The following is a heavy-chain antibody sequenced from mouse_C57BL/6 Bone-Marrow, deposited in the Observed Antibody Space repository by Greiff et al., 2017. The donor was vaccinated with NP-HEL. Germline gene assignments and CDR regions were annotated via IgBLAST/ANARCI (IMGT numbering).Heavy chain of an antibody. J-gene: IGHJ1*03. CDR3: ARNRYYGSSPHWYFDV. V-gene: IGHV2-2*01. CDR1: GFSLTSYG. Sequence: QVQLKESGPGLVQPSQRLSITCTVSGFSLTSYGVHWVRQSPGKGLEWLGVIWSGGSTDYNAAFISRLSISKDNSKSQVFFKMNSLQADDTAIYYCARNRYYGSSPHWYFDVWGTGTTVTVSS. CDR2: IWSGGST. D-gene: IGHD1-1*01.